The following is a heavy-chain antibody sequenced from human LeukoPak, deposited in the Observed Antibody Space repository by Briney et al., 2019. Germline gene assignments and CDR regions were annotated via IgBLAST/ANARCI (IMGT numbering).Heavy chain of an antibody. CDR2: IGGTGDKT. CDR1: RFTFSSYA. J-gene: IGHJ4*02. V-gene: IGHV3-23*01. CDR3: AKDPVVYHGGSGWHYFDY. Sequence: PGGSLRLSCAASRFTFSSYAMSWVRQAPGRGLEWVSTIGGTGDKTYYADSVQGRFTISRDNSMDTLYLQMNSPKAEDTAVYYCAKDPVVYHGGSGWHYFDYWGQGTLVTVSS. D-gene: IGHD6-19*01.